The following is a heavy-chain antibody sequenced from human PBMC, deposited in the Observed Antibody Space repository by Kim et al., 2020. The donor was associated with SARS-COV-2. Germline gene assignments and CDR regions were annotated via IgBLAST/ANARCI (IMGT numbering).Heavy chain of an antibody. J-gene: IGHJ3*01. CDR2: GST. CDR3: ARSDYDSSF. Sequence: GSTYYIPSLKSRVTISVDTSKNQFSLRLSSVTAADTAVYYCARSDYDSSFWGQGTMVTVSS. D-gene: IGHD3-22*01. V-gene: IGHV4-39*01.